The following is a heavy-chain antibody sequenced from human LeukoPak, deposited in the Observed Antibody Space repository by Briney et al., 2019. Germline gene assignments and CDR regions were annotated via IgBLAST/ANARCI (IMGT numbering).Heavy chain of an antibody. Sequence: ASVKVSCKASRYTFTGYYMHWVRQAPGQGLEWMGWINTNTGNPTYAQGFTGRFVFSLDTSVSTAYLQISSLKAEDTAVYYCARGTKSSWYVGYYYYYMDVWGKGTTVTVSS. V-gene: IGHV7-4-1*02. J-gene: IGHJ6*03. CDR2: INTNTGNP. D-gene: IGHD6-13*01. CDR3: ARGTKSSWYVGYYYYYMDV. CDR1: RYTFTGYY.